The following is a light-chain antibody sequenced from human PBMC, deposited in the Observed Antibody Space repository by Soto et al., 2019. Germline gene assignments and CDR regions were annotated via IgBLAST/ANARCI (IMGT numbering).Light chain of an antibody. Sequence: QSVLTQPPSASGTPGQRVTISCSGSSSNIGSNNVNWYQQFPGTAPKLLIYRNNQRPSGVPDRFSGSKSGTSASLAISGLQSEDEADYYCAAWDDSVDGWVFGGGTKLTVL. V-gene: IGLV1-44*01. CDR2: RNN. J-gene: IGLJ3*02. CDR1: SSNIGSNN. CDR3: AAWDDSVDGWV.